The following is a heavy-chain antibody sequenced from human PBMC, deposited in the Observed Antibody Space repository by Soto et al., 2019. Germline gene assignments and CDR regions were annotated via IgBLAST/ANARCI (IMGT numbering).Heavy chain of an antibody. Sequence: SVKVSCKASGGTFSSYAISWVRQAPGQGLEWMGGIIPIFGTANYAQKFQGRVTITADESTSTAYMELSSLRSEDTAVYYCASRYKRDYYYGMDVWGQGTTVTVSS. J-gene: IGHJ6*02. CDR1: GGTFSSYA. D-gene: IGHD1-20*01. CDR3: ASRYKRDYYYGMDV. V-gene: IGHV1-69*13. CDR2: IIPIFGTA.